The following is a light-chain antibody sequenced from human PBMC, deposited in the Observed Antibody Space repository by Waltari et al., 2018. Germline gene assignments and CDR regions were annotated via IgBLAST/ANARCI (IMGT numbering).Light chain of an antibody. CDR2: WAS. CDR3: QQYYSTPNT. J-gene: IGKJ2*01. CDR1: QSLLHTNNKNY. V-gene: IGKV4-1*01. Sequence: PASVSGSPGQSVTIHCKSSQSLLHTNNKNYLAWYQLRPGQPPKLLIYWASTRESGVPGRFSGSGSGTDFTLTISGLQAEDVAVYYCQQYYSTPNTFGQGTKLEIK.